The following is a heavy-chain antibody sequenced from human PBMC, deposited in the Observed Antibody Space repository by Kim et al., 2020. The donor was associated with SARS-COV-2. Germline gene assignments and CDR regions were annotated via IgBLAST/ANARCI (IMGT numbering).Heavy chain of an antibody. J-gene: IGHJ4*02. Sequence: SETLSLTCTVSGGSISSSAYYWGWIRQPPGKGLEWIGSVYYTGSTYYNPSLKSRVTISVDTSKNQFSLKLSSVTAADTAVYYCARLLRAISILFLVVHQFDYWGQGTLVTVSS. CDR1: GGSISSSAYY. CDR2: VYYTGST. V-gene: IGHV4-39*01. D-gene: IGHD2-15*01. CDR3: ARLLRAISILFLVVHQFDY.